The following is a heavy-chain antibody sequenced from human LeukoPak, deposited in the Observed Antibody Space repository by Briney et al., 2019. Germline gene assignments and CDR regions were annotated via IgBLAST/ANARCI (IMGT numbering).Heavy chain of an antibody. D-gene: IGHD2-21*02. V-gene: IGHV3-23*01. CDR2: VSGSGGST. J-gene: IGHJ3*02. CDR3: AKSRVAVTMTAWGDAFDI. Sequence: GGSLRLSCAASGFTVSTNYMSWVRQAPGKGLECVSTVSGSGGSTYYADSVKGRFTISRDKSKNTMNLQMNSLRAEDTAVYYCAKSRVAVTMTAWGDAFDIWGQGTMVTVSS. CDR1: GFTVSTNY.